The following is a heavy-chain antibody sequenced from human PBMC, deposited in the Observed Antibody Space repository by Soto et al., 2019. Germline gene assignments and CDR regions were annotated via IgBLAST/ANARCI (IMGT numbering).Heavy chain of an antibody. CDR3: AAARLAL. Sequence: EVQLVESGGGLVQPGGSLRLSCAASGFSFSSYCMTWVRQAPGKGLEWVANISPDGSDKYYVDSVKGRFTISRDHGKKSRNMQVNSLRADAAVLYFGAAARLALWGRGPLVTVSS. V-gene: IGHV3-7*01. CDR2: ISPDGSDK. D-gene: IGHD6-13*01. CDR1: GFSFSSYC. J-gene: IGHJ2*01.